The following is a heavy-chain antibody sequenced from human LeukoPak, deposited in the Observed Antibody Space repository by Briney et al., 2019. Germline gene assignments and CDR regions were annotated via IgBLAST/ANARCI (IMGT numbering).Heavy chain of an antibody. V-gene: IGHV1-2*02. CDR3: ARERPIVVVVAATDLDY. Sequence: ASVKVSCKASGYTFTDYYMHWVRQAPGQGLQWMGWMNPNSGDTGYAQRFQGGVTLTRDTSITTAYMELTRLRSDDTAVYYCARERPIVVVVAATDLDYWGQGTLVTVSS. CDR2: MNPNSGDT. CDR1: GYTFTDYY. J-gene: IGHJ4*02. D-gene: IGHD2-15*01.